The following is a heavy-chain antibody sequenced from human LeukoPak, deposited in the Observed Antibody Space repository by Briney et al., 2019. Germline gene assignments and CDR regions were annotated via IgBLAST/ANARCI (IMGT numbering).Heavy chain of an antibody. D-gene: IGHD3-22*01. Sequence: GGSLRLSCAASGFTFSSYAMSWVRQAPGKGLEWVSAISGSGGSTYYADSVKGRFTISRDNSKNTLYLQMNSLRAEDTAVYYCAKDRDSTNYYDSSGLAFDIWGQGTMVTVSS. CDR3: AKDRDSTNYYDSSGLAFDI. CDR1: GFTFSSYA. CDR2: ISGSGGST. J-gene: IGHJ3*02. V-gene: IGHV3-23*01.